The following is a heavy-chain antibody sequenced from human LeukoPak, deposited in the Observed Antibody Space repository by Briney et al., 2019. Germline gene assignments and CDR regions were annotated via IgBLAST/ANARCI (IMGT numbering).Heavy chain of an antibody. Sequence: GGSLRLSCTASKFTFSHYGMQWVRQAPGKGLEWVAVISSDGSIKVYADSVKGRFTLSRDNSINTVDLQMNSLRAEDTAVYYCVKEYHSRGFGTYFDYWGQGTLVTVSS. J-gene: IGHJ4*02. V-gene: IGHV3-30*18. CDR3: VKEYHSRGFGTYFDY. CDR2: ISSDGSIK. CDR1: KFTFSHYG. D-gene: IGHD1/OR15-1a*01.